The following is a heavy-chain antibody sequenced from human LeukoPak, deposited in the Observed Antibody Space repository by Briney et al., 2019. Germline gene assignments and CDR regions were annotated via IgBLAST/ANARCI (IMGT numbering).Heavy chain of an antibody. Sequence: ASVKVSCKASGYTFTGYYMHWVRQAPGQGLEWMGWINPNSGNTGYAQKFQGRVTMTRNTSISTAYMELSSLRSEDTAVYYCARGGDSEGYFDYWGQGTLVTVSS. V-gene: IGHV1-8*02. CDR3: ARGGDSEGYFDY. D-gene: IGHD4-11*01. CDR1: GYTFTGYY. J-gene: IGHJ4*02. CDR2: INPNSGNT.